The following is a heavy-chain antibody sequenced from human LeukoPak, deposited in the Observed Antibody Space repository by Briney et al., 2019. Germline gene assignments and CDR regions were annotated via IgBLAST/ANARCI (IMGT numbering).Heavy chain of an antibody. Sequence: ASVKVSCKASGYTFTSYDINWVRQATGQGLEWMGWMNPNSGNTGYAQKFQGRVTMTRNTSISTAYMELSSLRSEDTAVYYCARSLMYSSYGNTDYWGQGTLVTVSS. CDR3: ARSLMYSSYGNTDY. CDR2: MNPNSGNT. CDR1: GYTFTSYD. J-gene: IGHJ4*02. D-gene: IGHD5-12*01. V-gene: IGHV1-8*01.